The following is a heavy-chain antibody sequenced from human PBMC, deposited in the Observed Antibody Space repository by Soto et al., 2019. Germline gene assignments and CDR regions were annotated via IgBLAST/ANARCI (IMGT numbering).Heavy chain of an antibody. CDR1: GFTFSSYG. Sequence: QVQLVESGGGVVQPGRSLRLSCAASGFTFSSYGMNWVRQAPGKGLEWVAVIWYDGSNKYYADSVKGRFTISRDNSKNTLYLQMNSLRAEDTAVYYCARAVAMFELYFDYWGQGTLVSVSS. CDR2: IWYDGSNK. CDR3: ARAVAMFELYFDY. D-gene: IGHD3-10*02. V-gene: IGHV3-33*01. J-gene: IGHJ4*02.